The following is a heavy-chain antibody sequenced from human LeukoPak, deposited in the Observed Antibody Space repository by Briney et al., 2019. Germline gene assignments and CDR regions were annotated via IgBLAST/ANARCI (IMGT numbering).Heavy chain of an antibody. CDR3: ARDQQYYYDSSGYYNWFDP. CDR2: ISAYNGNT. CDR1: GYTFTSYG. V-gene: IGHV1-18*01. D-gene: IGHD3-22*01. J-gene: IGHJ5*02. Sequence: ASVKVSCKASGYTFTSYGISWVRQAPGQGLEWMGWISAYNGNTNYAQKLQGRVTMTTDTSTSTAYMELRSLGSDDTAVYYCARDQQYYYDSSGYYNWFDPWGQGTLVTVSS.